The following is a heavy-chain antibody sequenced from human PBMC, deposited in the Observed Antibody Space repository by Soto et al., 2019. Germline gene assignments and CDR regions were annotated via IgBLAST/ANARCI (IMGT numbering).Heavy chain of an antibody. Sequence: PSETLSLTCGVSGGTIRSPAWWTWVRQPPGKGLEWIGEIFQSGSTNYTTSLESRVTISVDKSKNQFSLTLTSVTAADTAVYFCARGRGRYSSGWSWFDPWGQGILVTVSS. CDR1: GGTIRSPAW. CDR3: ARGRGRYSSGWSWFDP. V-gene: IGHV4-4*02. CDR2: IFQSGST. J-gene: IGHJ5*02. D-gene: IGHD6-19*01.